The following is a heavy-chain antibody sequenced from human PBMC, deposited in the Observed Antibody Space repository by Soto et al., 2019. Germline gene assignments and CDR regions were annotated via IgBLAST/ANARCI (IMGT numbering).Heavy chain of an antibody. Sequence: QVQLVQSGAEVKKPGASVKVSCKASGNTLSNYYIHWVRQAPGQGLEWMGTINPSGGHTTYAQKFLGRVTMTRDKSTSTLYMELTSLRSEDTAVYYCARGGHVVVVTAAFDYWGQGTLVTVSS. CDR2: INPSGGHT. V-gene: IGHV1-46*03. CDR3: ARGGHVVVVTAAFDY. CDR1: GNTLSNYY. D-gene: IGHD2-21*02. J-gene: IGHJ4*02.